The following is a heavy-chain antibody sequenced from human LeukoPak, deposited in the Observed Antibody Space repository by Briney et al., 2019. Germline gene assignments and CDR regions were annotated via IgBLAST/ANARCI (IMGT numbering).Heavy chain of an antibody. D-gene: IGHD4-17*01. CDR3: ARDIHTVTSGREY. CDR1: GFTFSDYY. CDR2: ISSSGSTI. Sequence: TPGGSLRLSCAASGFTFSDYYMSWVRQAPGKGLEWVSYISSSGSTIYYADSVKGRFTISRDNAKNSLYLQMNSLRAEDTAVYYCARDIHTVTSGREYWGQGTLVTVSS. V-gene: IGHV3-11*01. J-gene: IGHJ4*02.